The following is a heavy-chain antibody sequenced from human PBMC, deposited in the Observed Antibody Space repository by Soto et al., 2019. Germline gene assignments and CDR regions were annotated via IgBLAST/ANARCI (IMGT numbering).Heavy chain of an antibody. D-gene: IGHD3-9*01. CDR1: GGSISSSSYY. Sequence: SETLSLTCTVSGGSISSSSYYWGWIRQPPGKGLEWIGSIYYSGSTYYNPSLKSRVTISVDTSKNQFSLKLSSVTAADTAVYYCAREFPHIPRYFDWSRLDPWGQGTLVTVSS. CDR3: AREFPHIPRYFDWSRLDP. V-gene: IGHV4-39*02. CDR2: IYYSGST. J-gene: IGHJ5*02.